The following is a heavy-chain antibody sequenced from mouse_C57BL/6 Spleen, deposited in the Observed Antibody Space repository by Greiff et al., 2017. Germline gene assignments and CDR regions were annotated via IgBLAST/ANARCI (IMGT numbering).Heavy chain of an antibody. J-gene: IGHJ1*03. CDR2: INPNYGTT. D-gene: IGHD4-1*01. V-gene: IGHV1-39*01. Sequence: EVQLQQSGPELVKPGASVKISCKASGYSFTDYNMNWVKQSNGKSLEWIGVINPNYGTTSYNQKFKGKATLTVDQSSSTAYMQLNSLTSEDSAVYDCARSASWDSDWYFDVWGTGTTVTVSS. CDR3: ARSASWDSDWYFDV. CDR1: GYSFTDYN.